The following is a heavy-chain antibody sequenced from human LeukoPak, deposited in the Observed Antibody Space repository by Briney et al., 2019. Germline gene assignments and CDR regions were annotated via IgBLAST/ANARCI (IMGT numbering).Heavy chain of an antibody. D-gene: IGHD3-10*01. CDR1: GGSVSSGSYY. CDR2: IYYSGST. J-gene: IGHJ4*02. CDR3: ARDRHYYASGSYRGTIFDY. Sequence: PSETLSLTCTVSGGSVSSGSYYWSWIRQPPGKGLEWIGYIYYSGSTNYNPSLKSRVTISVDTSKNQFSLKLSSVTAADTAVYYCARDRHYYASGSYRGTIFDYWGQGTLVTVSS. V-gene: IGHV4-61*01.